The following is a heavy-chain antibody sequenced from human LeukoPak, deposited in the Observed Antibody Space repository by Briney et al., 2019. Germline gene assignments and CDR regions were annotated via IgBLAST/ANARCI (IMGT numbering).Heavy chain of an antibody. Sequence: PGGSLRLSCAASGFTFSSYWMTWVRQAPGKGLEWVANIKQDGSDKYCMDSVRGRFTISRDNAKNSLYLQMNSLRVEDTAVYYCAKQTTGTTAFDYWGQGTLVTVSS. V-gene: IGHV3-7*01. J-gene: IGHJ4*02. D-gene: IGHD1-7*01. CDR2: IKQDGSDK. CDR1: GFTFSSYW. CDR3: AKQTTGTTAFDY.